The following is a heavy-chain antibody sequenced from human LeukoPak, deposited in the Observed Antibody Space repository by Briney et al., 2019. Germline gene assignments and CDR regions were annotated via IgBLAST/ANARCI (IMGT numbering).Heavy chain of an antibody. CDR1: GYTFTSYG. Sequence: GASVKVSCKASGYTFTSYGISWVRQAPGQGLEWMGWISAYNGNTNYAQKLQGRVTMTTDTSTSTAYMELSSMRSEDTAVYYCAKVYSGYEPRLVYYYYYMDVWGKGTTVTISS. V-gene: IGHV1-18*01. D-gene: IGHD5-12*01. CDR3: AKVYSGYEPRLVYYYYYMDV. CDR2: ISAYNGNT. J-gene: IGHJ6*03.